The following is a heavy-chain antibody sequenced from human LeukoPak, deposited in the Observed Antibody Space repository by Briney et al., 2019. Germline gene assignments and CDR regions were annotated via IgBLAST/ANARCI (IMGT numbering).Heavy chain of an antibody. J-gene: IGHJ2*01. CDR1: GFTFSSYW. Sequence: GGSLRLSCALSGFTFSSYWMSWVRQAPGKGLEWVADISQDGSEKYYVDSVTGRFTISRDNSKDTLYLQMNSLRAEDTAVYYCARAEKRGQYAWAMCYFDFWGRGTLVTVSS. D-gene: IGHD2-2*01. V-gene: IGHV3-7*01. CDR3: ARAEKRGQYAWAMCYFDF. CDR2: ISQDGSEK.